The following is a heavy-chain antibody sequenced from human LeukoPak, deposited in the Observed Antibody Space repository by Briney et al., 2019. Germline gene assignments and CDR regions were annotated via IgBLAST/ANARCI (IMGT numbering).Heavy chain of an antibody. D-gene: IGHD3-3*01. CDR1: GFFFNSYW. CDR3: AGGPGFLIDC. Sequence: GGSLRLSCVTSGFFFNSYWMSWVRQAPGKGLEWVANIKQDGSEKHYVDSVKGRLTISRDNAKNLLYLQMNSLRVEDTAVYYCAGGPGFLIDCWGQGTLVTVSS. CDR2: IKQDGSEK. V-gene: IGHV3-7*01. J-gene: IGHJ4*02.